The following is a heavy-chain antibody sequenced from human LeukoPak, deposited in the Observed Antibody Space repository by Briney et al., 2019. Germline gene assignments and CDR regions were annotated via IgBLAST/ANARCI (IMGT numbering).Heavy chain of an antibody. CDR2: IIPIFGTA. D-gene: IGHD6-19*01. J-gene: IGHJ3*02. CDR3: ARDRVSSGWVDAFDI. V-gene: IGHV1-69*05. Sequence: SVKVSCKASGDTFSSYAISWVRQAPGQGLEWMGGIIPIFGTANYAQKFQGRVTITTDESTSTAYMELSSLRSEDTAVYYCARDRVSSGWVDAFDIWGQGTMVTVSS. CDR1: GDTFSSYA.